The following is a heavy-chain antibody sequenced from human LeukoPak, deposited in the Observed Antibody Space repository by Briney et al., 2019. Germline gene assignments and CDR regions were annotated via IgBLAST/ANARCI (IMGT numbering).Heavy chain of an antibody. CDR3: ARTSGDIVATMKDDY. CDR1: GYTFTSYY. V-gene: IGHV1-69*13. CDR2: ITPIFGTA. D-gene: IGHD5-12*01. Sequence: ASVKVSCKASGYTFTSYYMHWVRQAPGQGLEWMGGITPIFGTANYAQKFQGRVTITADESTSTAYMELSSLRSEDTAVYYCARTSGDIVATMKDDYWGQGTLVTVSS. J-gene: IGHJ4*02.